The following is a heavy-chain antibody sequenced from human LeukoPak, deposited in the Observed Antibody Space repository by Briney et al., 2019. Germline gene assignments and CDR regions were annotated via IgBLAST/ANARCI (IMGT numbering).Heavy chain of an antibody. CDR3: AKGDYYDSSGYYYGADN. D-gene: IGHD3-22*01. V-gene: IGHV3-30*18. CDR1: GFTFSSYG. CDR2: TSNDGSNK. J-gene: IGHJ4*02. Sequence: QTGGSLGLSCAASGFTFSSYGMHWVRQSPGKGLEWVAVTSNDGSNKYYADSVKGRFTISRDNSKNTLYLQMNSLRPEDTALYYCAKGDYYDSSGYYYGADNWGQGTLVTVSS.